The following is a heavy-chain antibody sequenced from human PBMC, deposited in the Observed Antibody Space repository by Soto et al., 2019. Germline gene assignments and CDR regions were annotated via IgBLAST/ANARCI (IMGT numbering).Heavy chain of an antibody. CDR2: ISYDGSNK. CDR3: XXXXXXXXXXXXXXXXDX. J-gene: IGHJ4*02. CDR1: GFTFSSYA. V-gene: IGHV3-30-3*01. Sequence: QVQLVESGGGVVQPGRSLRLSCAASGFTFSSYAMHWVRQXPXXXXXXXXXISYDGSNKYYADSVKGRFTISRDNSKNTLYLXXNXLXXXXXXXXXXXXXXXXXXXXXXXXXXDXWGQGTLVTVSS.